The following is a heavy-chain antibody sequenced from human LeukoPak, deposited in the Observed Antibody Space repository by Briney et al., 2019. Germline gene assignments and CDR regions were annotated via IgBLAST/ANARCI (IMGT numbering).Heavy chain of an antibody. CDR3: AREGNSSSWWDYYYYMDV. D-gene: IGHD6-13*01. V-gene: IGHV3-7*01. Sequence: GGSLRLSCAASGFTFSSYWMSWVRQAPGKGLEWVANIKQDGSEKYYVDSVKGRFTISRDSAKNSLYLQMNSLRAEDTAVYYCAREGNSSSWWDYYYYMDVWGKGTTVTVSS. CDR1: GFTFSSYW. CDR2: IKQDGSEK. J-gene: IGHJ6*03.